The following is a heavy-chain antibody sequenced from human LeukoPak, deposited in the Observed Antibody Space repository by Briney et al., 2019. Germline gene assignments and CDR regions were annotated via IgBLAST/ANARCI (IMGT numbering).Heavy chain of an antibody. J-gene: IGHJ4*02. V-gene: IGHV3-21*01. D-gene: IGHD3-22*01. CDR2: ISSSSSYI. CDR1: GFTFSSYS. Sequence: GGSLRLSCAASGFTFSSYSMNWVRQAPGKGLEWVSCISSSSSYIYYADSVKGRFTISRDNAENSLYLQMNSLRAEDTAVYYCVTDGADYYDSTGYPIYFDYWGQGTLVTDSS. CDR3: VTDGADYYDSTGYPIYFDY.